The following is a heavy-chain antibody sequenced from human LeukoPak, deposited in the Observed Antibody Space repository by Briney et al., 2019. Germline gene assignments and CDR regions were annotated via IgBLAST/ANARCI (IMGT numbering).Heavy chain of an antibody. J-gene: IGHJ4*02. CDR3: ARGRVYGGNPGGY. Sequence: PGGSLRLPCAASGFTFSSYWMSWDRQAPGKGLEWVANIKQDGSEKYYVDSVKGRFTISRDDAKKSLYLQMNSLRAEDTAVYYCARGRVYGGNPGGYWGQGTPVTVSS. CDR2: IKQDGSEK. D-gene: IGHD4-23*01. CDR1: GFTFSSYW. V-gene: IGHV3-7*01.